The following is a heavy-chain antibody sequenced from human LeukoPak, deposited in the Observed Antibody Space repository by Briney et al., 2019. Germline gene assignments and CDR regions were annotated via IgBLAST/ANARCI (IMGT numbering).Heavy chain of an antibody. CDR1: GFTFSSYG. CDR2: IQYDGSNK. J-gene: IGHJ2*01. V-gene: IGHV3-30*02. CDR3: AKPGTRYSYGPNWYFDL. D-gene: IGHD5-18*01. Sequence: GGSLRLSCAASGFTFSSYGMHWVRQAPGKGLEWVAFIQYDGSNKYYVDSVKGRFTISRDNSKNTLYLQMNSLRAEDTAVYYCAKPGTRYSYGPNWYFDLWGRGTLVTVSS.